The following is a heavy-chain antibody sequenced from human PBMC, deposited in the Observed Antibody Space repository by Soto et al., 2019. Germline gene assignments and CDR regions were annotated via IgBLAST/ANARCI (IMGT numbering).Heavy chain of an antibody. CDR2: MTSNGGST. CDR1: GLRMSNNA. V-gene: IGHV3-23*01. Sequence: EVQLLESGGGLVQPGGSLRLSCAVSGLRMSNNAMTWVRQAPGKGLEWVSLMTSNGGSTYYADSVEGRVTISRATSKNTLYLQTNSQRVEYTAISYGATTIIHCYAVSWGQCTLVTVSS. CDR3: ATTIIHCYAVS. D-gene: IGHD2-15*01. J-gene: IGHJ1*01.